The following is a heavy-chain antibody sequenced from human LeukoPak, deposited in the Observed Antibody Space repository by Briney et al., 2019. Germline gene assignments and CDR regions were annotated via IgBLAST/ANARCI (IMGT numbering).Heavy chain of an antibody. J-gene: IGHJ4*02. D-gene: IGHD3-3*01. V-gene: IGHV3-23*01. CDR3: ARNDFWSGSIRQGGNY. Sequence: PGGSLRLSCAASGFTFSSYAMSWVRQAPGKGLEWVSAISGSGGSTYYADSVKGRFTISRDNSKNTLYLQMNSLRAEDTAVYYCARNDFWSGSIRQGGNYWGQGTLVTVSS. CDR1: GFTFSSYA. CDR2: ISGSGGST.